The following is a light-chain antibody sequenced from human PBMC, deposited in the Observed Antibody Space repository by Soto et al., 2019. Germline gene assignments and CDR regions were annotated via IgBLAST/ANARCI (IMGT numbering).Light chain of an antibody. CDR2: GAS. CDR3: QQYGSSRWT. J-gene: IGKJ1*01. V-gene: IGKV3-20*01. Sequence: EIVLTQSPGTLSLSPGEGATLSCRASQSISSSYLAWYQHNRGQAPRLLIYGASTRAAGTPDRFSGSGSGTDFTLTISRLEPEDFAVYYCQQYGSSRWTFGKGTKV. CDR1: QSISSSY.